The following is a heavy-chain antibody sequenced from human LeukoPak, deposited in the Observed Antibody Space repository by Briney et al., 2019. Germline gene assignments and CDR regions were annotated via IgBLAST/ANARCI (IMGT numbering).Heavy chain of an antibody. CDR3: AKIRGPYYYDSSGYYSAEYFQH. CDR2: IKEDGSRK. J-gene: IGHJ1*01. V-gene: IGHV3-7*03. Sequence: GGSLRLSCAASGFTLSTYWMSWVRQAPGKGLEWVANIKEDGSRKYYVDSVKGRFTISRDNAKNSLYLQMNSLRVEDTAVYYCAKIRGPYYYDSSGYYSAEYFQHWGQGTLVTVSS. D-gene: IGHD3-22*01. CDR1: GFTLSTYW.